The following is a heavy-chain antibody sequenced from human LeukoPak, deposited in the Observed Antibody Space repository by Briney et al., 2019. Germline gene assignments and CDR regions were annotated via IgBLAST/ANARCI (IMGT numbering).Heavy chain of an antibody. CDR2: IWYDGSNK. Sequence: GGSLRLSCAASGFTFSSYGMHWVRQAPGKGLEWAAVIWYDGSNKYYADSVKGRFTISRDNSKNTLYLQMNSLRAEDTAVYYCARDDGPFDYWGQGTLVTVSS. J-gene: IGHJ4*02. V-gene: IGHV3-33*01. CDR3: ARDDGPFDY. D-gene: IGHD4-17*01. CDR1: GFTFSSYG.